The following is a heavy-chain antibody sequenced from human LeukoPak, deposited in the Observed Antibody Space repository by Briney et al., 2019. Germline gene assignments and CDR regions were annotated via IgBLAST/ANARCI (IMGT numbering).Heavy chain of an antibody. CDR1: GYTFTGYY. D-gene: IGHD5-18*01. V-gene: IGHV1-46*01. J-gene: IGHJ4*02. Sequence: ASVKVSCKASGYTFTGYYMHWARQASGQGLEWMGIINPSGGSTSYAQKFQGRVTMTRDMSTSTVYMELSSLRSEDTAVYYRAREKDVDTAMYDYWGQGTLVTVSS. CDR3: AREKDVDTAMYDY. CDR2: INPSGGST.